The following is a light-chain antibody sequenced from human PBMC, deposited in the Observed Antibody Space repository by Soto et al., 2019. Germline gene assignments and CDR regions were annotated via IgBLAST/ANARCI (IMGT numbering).Light chain of an antibody. Sequence: EIVLTQSPATLSLSPGERATLSCRASQSVSSYLAWYQQKPGQAPRLLIYDASNRATGIPARFSGSGSGTDFPLTISSLAPEDFAVYYCPQRSSWPYPFGPRTESAIK. CDR3: PQRSSWPYP. J-gene: IGKJ2*01. CDR1: QSVSSY. CDR2: DAS. V-gene: IGKV3-11*01.